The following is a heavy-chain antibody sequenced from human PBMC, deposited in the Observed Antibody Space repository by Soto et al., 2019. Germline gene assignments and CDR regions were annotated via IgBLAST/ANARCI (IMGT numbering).Heavy chain of an antibody. J-gene: IGHJ4*02. CDR2: IGRSGETI. CDR3: ARDSRGGAARRPTFYY. D-gene: IGHD6-6*01. CDR1: GFTFSSFE. V-gene: IGHV3-48*03. Sequence: SLRLSFVGSGFTFSSFEMNWVRQTPGKGLEWLSYIGRSGETIYYADSVKGRFTISRDNAKSSLFLQMNGLRDEDTGIYYCARDSRGGAARRPTFYYWGRGTLVTVSS.